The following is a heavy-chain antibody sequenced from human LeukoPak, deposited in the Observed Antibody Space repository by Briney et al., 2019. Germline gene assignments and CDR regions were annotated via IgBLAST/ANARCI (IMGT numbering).Heavy chain of an antibody. D-gene: IGHD2-2*01. CDR2: INHSGST. J-gene: IGHJ5*02. CDR3: ARDDGTSNWFDP. CDR1: GGSFSGYY. Sequence: PSETLSLTCAVYGGSFSGYYWSWIRQPPGKGLEWIGEINHSGSTNYNPSLKSRVTISVDTSKNQFSLKLSSVTAADTAVYCCARDDGTSNWFDPWGQGTLVTVSS. V-gene: IGHV4-34*01.